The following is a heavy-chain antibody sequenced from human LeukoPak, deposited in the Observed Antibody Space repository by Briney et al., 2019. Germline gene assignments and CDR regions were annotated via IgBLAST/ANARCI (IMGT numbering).Heavy chain of an antibody. V-gene: IGHV3-48*03. Sequence: GGSLRLSCAAAGFTFDDYGMTWVRQVAGKGLEWVSYIGSSGSTVYYADSVKGRFTISRDNAKNSLYMQMESLRDEDTAIYYCARDTLEYSNSPDALDIWGQGTMVTVSS. CDR3: ARDTLEYSNSPDALDI. CDR2: IGSSGSTV. CDR1: GFTFDDYG. D-gene: IGHD4-23*01. J-gene: IGHJ3*02.